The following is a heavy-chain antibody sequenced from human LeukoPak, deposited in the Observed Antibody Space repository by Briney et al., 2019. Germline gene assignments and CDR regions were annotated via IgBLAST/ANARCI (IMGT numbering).Heavy chain of an antibody. V-gene: IGHV4-59*01. Sequence: SETLSLTCTVSVRSISSYYGSWLRQPPGKGLEWIGYIYYSGSPNYNPSLKSRVTISVDTSKNQFSLKLSSVTAADTAVYYCARGMQRGDIVVVPAAMGFGAFDIWGQGTMVTVSS. CDR1: VRSISSYY. CDR3: ARGMQRGDIVVVPAAMGFGAFDI. D-gene: IGHD2-2*01. J-gene: IGHJ3*02. CDR2: IYYSGSP.